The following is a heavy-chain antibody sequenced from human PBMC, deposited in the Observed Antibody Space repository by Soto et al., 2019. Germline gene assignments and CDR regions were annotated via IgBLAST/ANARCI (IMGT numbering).Heavy chain of an antibody. CDR2: IYYSGST. D-gene: IGHD3-9*01. V-gene: IGHV4-31*03. CDR1: GGSISSGGYY. Sequence: QVQLQESGPGLVKPSQTLSLTCTVSGGSISSGGYYWSWIRQHPGKGLEWIGYIYYSGSTYYNPSLKSRVTISVDTAKNQFPLKRSSVTAADTAVYYCATLRYFGLLLPYGMDVWGQGTTVTVSS. CDR3: ATLRYFGLLLPYGMDV. J-gene: IGHJ6*02.